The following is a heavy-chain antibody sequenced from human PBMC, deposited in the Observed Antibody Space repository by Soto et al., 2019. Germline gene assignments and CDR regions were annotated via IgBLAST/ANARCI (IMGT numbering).Heavy chain of an antibody. V-gene: IGHV1-18*01. CDR3: ARGSSIVGATALDY. J-gene: IGHJ4*02. D-gene: IGHD1-26*01. CDR2: ISAYNGNT. CDR1: GYTFTSYG. Sequence: ASVKVSCKASGYTFTSYGISWVRQAPGQGLEWMGWISAYNGNTNYAQKLQGRVTMTTDASTSTAYMELRSLRSDDTAVYYCARGSSIVGATALDYWGQGTLVTVSS.